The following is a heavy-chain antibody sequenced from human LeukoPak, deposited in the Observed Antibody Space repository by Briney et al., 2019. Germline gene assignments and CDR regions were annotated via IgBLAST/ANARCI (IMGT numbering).Heavy chain of an antibody. CDR3: ASSLWFGEYPPHFDY. CDR2: INPSGGST. CDR1: GYTFTSYY. Sequence: GASVKVSCKASGYTFTSYYMHWVRQAPGQGLEWMGIINPSGGSTSYAQKFQGRVTMTTDTSTSTAYMELRSLRSDDTAVYYCASSLWFGEYPPHFDYWGQGTLVTVSS. V-gene: IGHV1-46*01. D-gene: IGHD3-10*01. J-gene: IGHJ4*02.